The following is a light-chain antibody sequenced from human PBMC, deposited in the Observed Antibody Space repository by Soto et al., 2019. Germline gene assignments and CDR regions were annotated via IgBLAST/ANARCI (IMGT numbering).Light chain of an antibody. CDR3: QQSYNTPLT. Sequence: DIQLTQSPSSLSASVGDRVTITCRASQSISTYLNWYQQKPGKAPKFLIYAASSLQSGVPSRFSGSGSGTDFTLTISSLQPDDFATYYCQQSYNTPLTFGAGTKVDIK. CDR2: AAS. CDR1: QSISTY. V-gene: IGKV1-39*01. J-gene: IGKJ4*01.